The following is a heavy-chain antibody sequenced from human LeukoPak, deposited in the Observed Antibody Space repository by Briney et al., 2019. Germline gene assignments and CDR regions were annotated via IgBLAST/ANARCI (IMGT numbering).Heavy chain of an antibody. CDR2: IYYSGST. CDR3: ARDIAAAWRMGYFDY. V-gene: IGHV4-39*07. D-gene: IGHD6-13*01. Sequence: KASETLSLTCTVSGGSISSISYYWGWIRQPPGKGLEWIGSIYYSGSTYYNPSLKSRVTISVDTSKNQFSLKLSSVTAADTAVYYCARDIAAAWRMGYFDYWGQGTLVTVSS. J-gene: IGHJ4*02. CDR1: GGSISSISYY.